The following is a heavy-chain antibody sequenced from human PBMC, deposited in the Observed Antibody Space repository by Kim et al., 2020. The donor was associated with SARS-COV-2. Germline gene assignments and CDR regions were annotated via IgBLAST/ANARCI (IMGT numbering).Heavy chain of an antibody. Sequence: GGSLRLSCAASGFTFSSYAMHWVRQAPGKGLEWVAIIWFDGSKRYYLDSVKGRFTISRDNSKNTLYLQMNSLTAEDSALYYCAKHEGNGGGSPLDYWGQGTLVTVSS. J-gene: IGHJ4*02. D-gene: IGHD3-16*01. V-gene: IGHV3-33*06. CDR2: IWFDGSKR. CDR1: GFTFSSYA. CDR3: AKHEGNGGGSPLDY.